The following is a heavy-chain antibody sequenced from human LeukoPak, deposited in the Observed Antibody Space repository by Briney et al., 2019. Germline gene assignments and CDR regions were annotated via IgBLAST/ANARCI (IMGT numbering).Heavy chain of an antibody. J-gene: IGHJ4*02. CDR1: GSSLSTSEGG. CDR2: IYWHHYK. V-gene: IGHV2-5*01. CDR3: AHRRIGPFDY. D-gene: IGHD2-15*01. Sequence: SGPTLVNPTQTLTPTCIFPGSSLSTSEGGVGFVHQPPGKALEWLADIYWHHYKSYSPSLKSRLTITKDTSKNQVVVTMTNMDPVDTATYYCAHRRIGPFDYWGQGTLVTVS.